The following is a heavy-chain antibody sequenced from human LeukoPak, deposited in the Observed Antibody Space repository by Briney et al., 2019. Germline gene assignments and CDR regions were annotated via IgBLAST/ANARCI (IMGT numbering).Heavy chain of an antibody. J-gene: IGHJ2*01. CDR3: AKGGLTTVTPSGWYFDL. CDR2: IWYDGSNK. V-gene: IGHV3-33*06. Sequence: GGSLRLSCAASGFTFSSYGMHWVRQAPGKGLEWVAVIWYDGSNKYYADSVKGRFTISRDNSKNTLYLQMNSLRAEDTAVYYCAKGGLTTVTPSGWYFDLWGRGTLVTFSS. D-gene: IGHD4-17*01. CDR1: GFTFSSYG.